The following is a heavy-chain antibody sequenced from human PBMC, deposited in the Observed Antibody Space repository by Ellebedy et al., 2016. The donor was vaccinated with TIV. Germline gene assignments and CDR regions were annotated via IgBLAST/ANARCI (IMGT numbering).Heavy chain of an antibody. CDR2: IYYNGDT. D-gene: IGHD3-10*01. CDR3: ARGVDRRVHWFDP. V-gene: IGHV4-31*03. CDR1: GGSIRISSYY. Sequence: SETLSLXCTVSGGSIRISSYYWAWIRQHPGKDLEWIGYIYYNGDTSYSPSLKSRVSISSDTSKNQFSLTLSSVSPADTAVYYCARGVDRRVHWFDPWGQGTLVTVSS. J-gene: IGHJ5*02.